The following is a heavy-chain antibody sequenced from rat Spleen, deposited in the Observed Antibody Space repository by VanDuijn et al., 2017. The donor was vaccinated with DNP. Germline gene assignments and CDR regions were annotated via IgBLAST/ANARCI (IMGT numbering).Heavy chain of an antibody. D-gene: IGHD3-8*01. Sequence: QVQLKESGPGLVQPSETLSLTCTVSGFSLTSYSVSWVRQPSGKGPEWMGRMWYDGDTAYNSALKSRLSISRDTSKNQVFLKMNSLKSEDTATYYCARVPNTYYVMDVWGQGASVTVSS. CDR1: GFSLTSYS. J-gene: IGHJ4*01. CDR2: MWYDGDT. CDR3: ARVPNTYYVMDV. V-gene: IGHV2-34*01.